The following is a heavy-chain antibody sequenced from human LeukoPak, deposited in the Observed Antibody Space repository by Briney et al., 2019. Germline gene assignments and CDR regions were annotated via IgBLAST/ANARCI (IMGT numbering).Heavy chain of an antibody. Sequence: SETLSLTCAVYGGSFSDYYWSWIRQPPGKGLEWIGEINHSGSTNYNPSLKSRVTISVDTSKNQFSLKLSSVTAADTAVYYCARDGYGGLPDFDYWGQGTLVTVSS. CDR1: GGSFSDYY. J-gene: IGHJ4*02. V-gene: IGHV4-34*01. CDR3: ARDGYGGLPDFDY. CDR2: INHSGST. D-gene: IGHD5-12*01.